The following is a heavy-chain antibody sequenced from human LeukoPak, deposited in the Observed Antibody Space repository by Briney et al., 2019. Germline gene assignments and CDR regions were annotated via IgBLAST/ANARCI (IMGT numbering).Heavy chain of an antibody. J-gene: IGHJ1*01. V-gene: IGHV4-59*08. CDR1: GGSISSYY. Sequence: SETLSLTCTVSGGSISSYYWSWIRQPPGKGLEWIGDVYYSGRTYSSPSLKSRVAISVDTSWNQFSLNLNSVTAADTAVYYCARRRYYDSTGYLDWGQGTLVTVSS. CDR3: ARRRYYDSTGYLD. CDR2: VYYSGRT. D-gene: IGHD3-22*01.